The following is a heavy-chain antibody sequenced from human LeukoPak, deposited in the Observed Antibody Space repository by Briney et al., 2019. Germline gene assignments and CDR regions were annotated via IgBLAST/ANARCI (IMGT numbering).Heavy chain of an antibody. Sequence: SETLSLTCIVSGGSISSSSYYWGWIRQPPGKGLEWIGSIYYSGSTYYNPSLKSRVTISVDTSKNQFSLKLSSVTAADTAVYYCARDQAGNPFGTDYWGQGTLVTVSS. CDR2: IYYSGST. J-gene: IGHJ4*02. D-gene: IGHD3-16*01. CDR1: GGSISSSSYY. V-gene: IGHV4-39*07. CDR3: ARDQAGNPFGTDY.